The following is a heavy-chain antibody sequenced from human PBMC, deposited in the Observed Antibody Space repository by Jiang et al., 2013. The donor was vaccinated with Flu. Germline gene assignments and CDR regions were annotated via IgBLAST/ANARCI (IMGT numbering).Heavy chain of an antibody. Sequence: GPGLVKPSETLSLTCTVSGVSISSRSYYWGWIRQPPGKGLEWIGNIYYSGSTYYNPSLKSRVTISIDTSKNQFSLNLNSVTAADTAVYYCATLYNNHVFDPWGQGTLVTVSS. CDR2: IYYSGST. J-gene: IGHJ5*02. V-gene: IGHV4-39*07. CDR1: GVSISSRSYY. CDR3: ATLYNNHVFDP. D-gene: IGHD4-11*01.